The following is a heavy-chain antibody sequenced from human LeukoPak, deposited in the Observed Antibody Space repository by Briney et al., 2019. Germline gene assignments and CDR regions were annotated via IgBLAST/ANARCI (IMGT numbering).Heavy chain of an antibody. CDR2: RYHNGNS. V-gene: IGHV4-59*11. CDR1: GVSISSHY. Sequence: PSETLSPTCNVSGVSISSHYWSWLRQPPGKGLEWIGYRYHNGNSNYNPSLRSRATVSIDMSKSQVSLSLNSVTAADTAVYYCARMVFGIMTGYYHDSWGQGTLVTVSS. CDR3: ARMVFGIMTGYYHDS. J-gene: IGHJ4*02. D-gene: IGHD2-8*01.